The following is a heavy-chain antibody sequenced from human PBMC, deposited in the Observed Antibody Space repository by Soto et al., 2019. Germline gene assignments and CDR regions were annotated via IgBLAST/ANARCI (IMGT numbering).Heavy chain of an antibody. D-gene: IGHD5-18*01. CDR3: ARKYTYGTDDFHQ. V-gene: IGHV1-8*01. CDR2: MNPNTGNA. J-gene: IGHJ4*02. Sequence: ASVKVSCKASGYTFTSYDINWVRLVTGQGLEWMGWMNPNTGNAGYAQKFQGRVTMTRSTSISTAYMELSSLGSEDTAVYYCARKYTYGTDDFHQWCQGTLVTVSS. CDR1: GYTFTSYD.